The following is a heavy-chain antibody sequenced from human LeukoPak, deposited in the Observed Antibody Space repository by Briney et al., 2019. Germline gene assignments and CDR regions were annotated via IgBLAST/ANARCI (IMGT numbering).Heavy chain of an antibody. D-gene: IGHD3-3*01. Sequence: PGGSLRLSCAASGFTFSSYEMNWVRQAPGKGLEWVSYISSSSGAIYYADSVKDRFTISRDNAKNSLCLQMNSLRAEDTAVYFCARAMMTTGGGVFDYWGQGTQVTVSS. CDR3: ARAMMTTGGGVFDY. CDR1: GFTFSSYE. CDR2: ISSSSGAI. J-gene: IGHJ4*02. V-gene: IGHV3-48*03.